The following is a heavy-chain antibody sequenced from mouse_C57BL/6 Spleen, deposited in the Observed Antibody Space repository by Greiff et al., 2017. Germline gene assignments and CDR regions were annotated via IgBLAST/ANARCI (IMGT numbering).Heavy chain of an antibody. CDR1: GFTFSDYG. Sequence: EVKLQESGGGLVKPGGSLKLSCAASGFTFSDYGMHWVRQAPEKGLEWVAYISSGSSTIYYADTVKGRFTISRDNAKNTLFLQMTSLRSEDTAMYYCARATTVVAHFDYWGQGTTLTVSS. CDR3: ARATTVVAHFDY. CDR2: ISSGSSTI. D-gene: IGHD1-1*01. J-gene: IGHJ2*01. V-gene: IGHV5-17*01.